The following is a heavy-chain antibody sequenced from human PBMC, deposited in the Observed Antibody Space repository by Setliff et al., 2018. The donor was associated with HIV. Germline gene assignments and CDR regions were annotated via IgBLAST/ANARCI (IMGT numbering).Heavy chain of an antibody. CDR3: ARGRGLVIAARSFDY. Sequence: SETLSLTCAVYGESFSGYFWSWIRQSPGTGLEWIGEINHSGSANNNPSLKSRVTISVDTSKNQFSLKLSSVTAADTALYYCARGRGLVIAARSFDYWGQGTLVTVS. V-gene: IGHV4-34*01. CDR2: INHSGSA. D-gene: IGHD6-6*01. CDR1: GESFSGYF. J-gene: IGHJ4*02.